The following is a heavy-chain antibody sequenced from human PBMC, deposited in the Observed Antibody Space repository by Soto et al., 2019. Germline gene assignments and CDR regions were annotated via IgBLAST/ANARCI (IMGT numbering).Heavy chain of an antibody. V-gene: IGHV1-8*01. CDR1: GYTFTSYD. Sequence: ASVKVSCKASGYTFTSYDINWVRQATGQGLEWMGWMNPNSGNTGYAQKFQGRVTMTRNTSISTAYMELSSLRSEDTAVYYFGTGASWSLYYYYGMDVWGQGTTVTVSS. CDR2: MNPNSGNT. J-gene: IGHJ6*02. CDR3: GTGASWSLYYYYGMDV. D-gene: IGHD6-13*01.